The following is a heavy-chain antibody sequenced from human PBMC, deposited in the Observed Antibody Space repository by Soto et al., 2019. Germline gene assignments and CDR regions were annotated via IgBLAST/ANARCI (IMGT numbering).Heavy chain of an antibody. CDR1: GFTFTRYS. CDR3: ARESEDLTSNFDY. Sequence: GSLRLSCAASGFTFTRYSMNWVRQAPGKGLEWVSSISSTTNYIYYGDSMKGRFTISRDNAKNSLYLEMNSLRAEDTAVYYCARESEDLTSNFDYWGQVTLVPVSS. V-gene: IGHV3-21*06. CDR2: ISSTTNYI. J-gene: IGHJ4*02.